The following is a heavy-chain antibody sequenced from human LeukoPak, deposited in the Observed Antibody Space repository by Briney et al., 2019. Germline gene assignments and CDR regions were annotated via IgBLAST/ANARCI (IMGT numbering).Heavy chain of an antibody. CDR1: GGSVSSGSYY. CDR3: ARDAAYYYDSSGYNP. Sequence: SETLSLTCTVSGGSVSSGSYYWSWIRQPPGKGLGWIGYIYYSGSTNYNPSLKSRVTISVDTSKNQFSLKLSSVTAADTAVYYCARDAAYYYDSSGYNPWGQGTLVTVSS. D-gene: IGHD3-22*01. CDR2: IYYSGST. J-gene: IGHJ4*02. V-gene: IGHV4-61*01.